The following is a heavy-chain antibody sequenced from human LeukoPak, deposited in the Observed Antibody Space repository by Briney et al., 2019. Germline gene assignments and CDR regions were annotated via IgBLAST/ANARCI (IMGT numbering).Heavy chain of an antibody. CDR1: GYIFTNHY. CDR3: VREPPESYQFDH. CDR2: IKVSTDWT. Sequence: ASVKVSCKTSGYIFTNHYIHWVRQAPGQGLEWMGVIKVSTDWTMYTQKFQGRVTVTRDMSTSTVYMDLSSLRSDDTAVYYCVREPPESYQFDHWAQGTLVTVSS. D-gene: IGHD2-2*01. V-gene: IGHV1-46*01. J-gene: IGHJ4*02.